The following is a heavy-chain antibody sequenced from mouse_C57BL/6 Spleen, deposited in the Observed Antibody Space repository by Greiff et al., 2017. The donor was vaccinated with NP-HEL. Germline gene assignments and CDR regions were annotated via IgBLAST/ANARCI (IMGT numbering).Heavy chain of an antibody. Sequence: EVMLVESGGGLVKPGGSLKLSCAASGFTFSDYGMHWVRQAPEKGLEWVAYISSGSSTIYYADTVKGRFTISRDNAKNTLFLQMTSLRSEDTAMYYCARQDGYYVGYWGQGTTLTVSS. J-gene: IGHJ2*01. CDR1: GFTFSDYG. CDR2: ISSGSSTI. V-gene: IGHV5-17*01. D-gene: IGHD2-3*01. CDR3: ARQDGYYVGY.